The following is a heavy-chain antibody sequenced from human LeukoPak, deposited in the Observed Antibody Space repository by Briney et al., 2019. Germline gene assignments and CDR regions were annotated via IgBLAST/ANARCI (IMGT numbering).Heavy chain of an antibody. CDR2: IYHSGST. D-gene: IGHD5-12*01. Sequence: SETLSLTCTVSGYSISSGYYWGWIRQPPGKGLEWIGSIYHSGSTYYNPSLKSRVTISVDKSKNQFSLKLSSVTAADTAVYYCARDKPFLRGYSALDVWGKGTTVTVSS. CDR1: GYSISSGYY. J-gene: IGHJ6*04. CDR3: ARDKPFLRGYSALDV. V-gene: IGHV4-38-2*02.